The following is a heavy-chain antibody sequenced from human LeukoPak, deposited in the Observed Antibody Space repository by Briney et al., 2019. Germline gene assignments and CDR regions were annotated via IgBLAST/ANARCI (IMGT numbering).Heavy chain of an antibody. V-gene: IGHV1-18*01. Sequence: GASVKVSCEASGYTFTSYGISWVRQTPGQGLEWMGWISPYNGNTNYAQKQQGRVTMTTDTSTSTANMELRSLRSDDTAVYYCARDRDSSGYRYFDYWGQGTLVTVSS. CDR1: GYTFTSYG. J-gene: IGHJ4*02. CDR3: ARDRDSSGYRYFDY. CDR2: ISPYNGNT. D-gene: IGHD6-19*01.